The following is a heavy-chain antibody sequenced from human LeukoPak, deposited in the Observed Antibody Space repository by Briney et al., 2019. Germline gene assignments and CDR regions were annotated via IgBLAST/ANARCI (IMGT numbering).Heavy chain of an antibody. J-gene: IGHJ4*02. V-gene: IGHV4-30-4*01. CDR1: GGSISSGDYY. CDR3: ATSPPAMVTSFDY. D-gene: IGHD5-18*01. CDR2: IYYSGST. Sequence: TSETLSLTCTVSGGSISSGDYYWSWIRQPPGKGLEWIGYIYYSGSTYYNPSLKSRVTISVDTSKNQFSLKLSSVTAADTAVYYCATSPPAMVTSFDYWGQGTLVTVSS.